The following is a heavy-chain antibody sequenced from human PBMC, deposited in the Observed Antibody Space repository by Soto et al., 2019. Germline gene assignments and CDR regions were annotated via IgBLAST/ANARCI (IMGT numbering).Heavy chain of an antibody. D-gene: IGHD6-13*01. CDR2: IFSNDEK. V-gene: IGHV2-26*01. CDR3: ARIYLYQQLVLVPLYYFDY. Sequence: QVTLKESGPVLVKPTETLTLTCTVSGFSLSNARMGVSWIRQPPGKALEWLAHIFSNDEKSYSTSLKSRLTISKDTSKSQVVLTMTNMDPVDTATYYCARIYLYQQLVLVPLYYFDYWGQGTLVTVSS. CDR1: GFSLSNARMG. J-gene: IGHJ4*02.